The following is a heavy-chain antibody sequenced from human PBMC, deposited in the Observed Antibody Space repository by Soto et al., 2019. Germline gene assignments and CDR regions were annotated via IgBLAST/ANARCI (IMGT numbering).Heavy chain of an antibody. CDR2: IIPIFGTA. V-gene: IGHV1-69*06. J-gene: IGHJ5*02. Sequence: QVQLVQSGAEVKKPGSSVKVSCKASGCTFSSYAISWVRQAPGQGLEWMGGIIPIFGTANYAQKFQGRVTITANKSTSTAYMELSSLRSEDTAVYYFARDYDSSSPNNWFDPWGQGTLVTVSS. D-gene: IGHD6-13*01. CDR3: ARDYDSSSPNNWFDP. CDR1: GCTFSSYA.